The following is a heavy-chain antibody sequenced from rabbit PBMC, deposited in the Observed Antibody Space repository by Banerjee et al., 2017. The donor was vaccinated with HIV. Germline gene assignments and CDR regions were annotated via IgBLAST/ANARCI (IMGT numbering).Heavy chain of an antibody. CDR3: ARIDGSSDVTHFNL. V-gene: IGHV1S40*01. J-gene: IGHJ4*01. D-gene: IGHD8-1*01. CDR1: GFTISSGYY. Sequence: QQLVESGGGLVKPGASLTLTCKASGFTISSGYYMCWVRQAPGKGLEWVACIYPDYGSTDYASWVNGRFTISKTSSTTVTLQMTSLTAADTATYFCARIDGSSDVTHFNLWGPGTLVTVS. CDR2: IYPDYGST.